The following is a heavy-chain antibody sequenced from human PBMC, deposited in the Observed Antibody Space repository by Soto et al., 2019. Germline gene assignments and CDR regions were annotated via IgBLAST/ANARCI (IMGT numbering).Heavy chain of an antibody. Sequence: SETRSLTCTVSGGSISSYYWSWIRQPPGKGLEWIGSIYYSGSTYYNPSLKSRVTISVDTSKNQFSLKLSSVTAADTAVYYCARHQSHSSSYVDPWGQGTLVTVSS. CDR2: IYYSGST. D-gene: IGHD6-13*01. CDR1: GGSISSYY. J-gene: IGHJ5*02. CDR3: ARHQSHSSSYVDP. V-gene: IGHV4-59*05.